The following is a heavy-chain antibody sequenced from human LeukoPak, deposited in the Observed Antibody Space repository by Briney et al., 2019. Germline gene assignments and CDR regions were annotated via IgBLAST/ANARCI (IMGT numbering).Heavy chain of an antibody. CDR2: IYYIENT. J-gene: IGHJ4*02. Sequence: SETLSLTCTVSGGSFSSSTYYWGWIRQPPGKGLEWIGSIYYIENTYYNPSLKSRVTISVDTSKDQFSLKLSSVTAADTAVYYCARHRIALWLPFDYWGQGTLVTVSS. V-gene: IGHV4-39*01. CDR1: GGSFSSSTYY. CDR3: ARHRIALWLPFDY. D-gene: IGHD5-18*01.